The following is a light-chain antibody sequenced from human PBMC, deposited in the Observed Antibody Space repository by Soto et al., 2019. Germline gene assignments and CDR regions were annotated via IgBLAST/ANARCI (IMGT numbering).Light chain of an antibody. CDR2: EAS. Sequence: AIQVTQSPSSLSASVGDRVTISCRASQGIGNDLGWYQQKPGKAPKLLIYEASTLQTGVASRFSRGGSGTDFTRTISSLQPEDFATYYGLQDYVYPWTFSQGTQVEVK. V-gene: IGKV1-6*01. J-gene: IGKJ1*01. CDR3: LQDYVYPWT. CDR1: QGIGND.